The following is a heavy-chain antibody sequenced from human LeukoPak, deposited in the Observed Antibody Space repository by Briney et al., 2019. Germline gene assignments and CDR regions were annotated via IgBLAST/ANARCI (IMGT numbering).Heavy chain of an antibody. V-gene: IGHV3-30*02. Sequence: PGGSLRLSCAASGFTFSNYGIHWVRQAPGKGLDWVAFIWYDGSKKYYADSVKGRFTISRDNSKNTLYLQMDSLRAEDTAVYYCAKKATVTPYYYYYMDVWGKGTTVTVSS. CDR2: IWYDGSKK. CDR3: AKKATVTPYYYYYMDV. CDR1: GFTFSNYG. D-gene: IGHD4-11*01. J-gene: IGHJ6*03.